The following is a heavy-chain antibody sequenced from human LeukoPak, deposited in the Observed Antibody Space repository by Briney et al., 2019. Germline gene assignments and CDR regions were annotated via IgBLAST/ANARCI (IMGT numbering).Heavy chain of an antibody. CDR3: ARGKRSFDY. Sequence: SETLSLTCAVYGGSFSGYYWSWIRHPPGKGLEWIGEINHSGSTNYNPSLKSRVTISVDTSKNQFSLKLSSVTAADTAVYYCARGKRSFDYWGQGTLVTVSS. J-gene: IGHJ4*02. CDR2: INHSGST. CDR1: GGSFSGYY. V-gene: IGHV4-34*01.